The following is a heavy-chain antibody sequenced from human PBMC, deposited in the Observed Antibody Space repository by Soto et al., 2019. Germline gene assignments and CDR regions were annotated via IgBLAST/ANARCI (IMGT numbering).Heavy chain of an antibody. V-gene: IGHV4-30-4*01. D-gene: IGHD6-6*01. Sequence: SETLSLTCSVSCGSVDSVNHYWSWIRQPPGKGLEWIGYIYNGGHTFYNPSLKSRVKILVNKSRNQFSLRLSSVTAADTDVYLCATSEYSSLSINWFDPWGKGALVTVSS. CDR1: CGSVDSVNHY. CDR3: ATSEYSSLSINWFDP. CDR2: IYNGGHT. J-gene: IGHJ5*02.